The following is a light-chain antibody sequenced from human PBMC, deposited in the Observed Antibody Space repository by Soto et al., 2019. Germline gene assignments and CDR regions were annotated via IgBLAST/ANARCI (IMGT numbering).Light chain of an antibody. CDR3: QSYDTSLSASV. CDR2: DNT. J-gene: IGLJ2*01. CDR1: RSNIGAGYD. V-gene: IGLV1-40*01. Sequence: QSVLTQPPSVSGAPGQRVTISCTGTRSNIGAGYDVHWYQQLPGTAPKLLIYDNTNRPSGVPDRFSASESGTSTSLAISGLLSEDEADYYCQSYDTSLSASVFGGGTKLTVL.